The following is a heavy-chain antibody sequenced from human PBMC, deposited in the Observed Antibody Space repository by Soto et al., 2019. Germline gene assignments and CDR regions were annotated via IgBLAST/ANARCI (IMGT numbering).Heavy chain of an antibody. CDR1: GGSIGTVDYW. V-gene: IGHV4-30-4*01. CDR3: ARGPSGDKVDS. D-gene: IGHD7-27*01. CDR2: LYDGGRT. J-gene: IGHJ4*02. Sequence: QVQLQESGPGLVKPSQTLSLTCTVSGGSIGTVDYWWSWICQSPDMGLEWIGHLYDGGRTYNNPSLESRVTMSVDTSESQLSLTLSSVSAADTAVYYCARGPSGDKVDSWGQGTLVTVSS.